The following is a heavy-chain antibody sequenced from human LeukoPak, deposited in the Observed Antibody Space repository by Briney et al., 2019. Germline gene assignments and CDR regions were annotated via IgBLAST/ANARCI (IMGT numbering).Heavy chain of an antibody. V-gene: IGHV4-39*01. J-gene: IGHJ4*02. CDR1: GGSISSSSYY. CDR2: IYYSGST. Sequence: SSETLSLTCTVSGGSISSSSYYWGGIRQRPGKGLEWIGSIYYSGSTYYSPSLKSRVTISVDTSKNQFSLKLSSVTAADTAVYYCARRCSSTSCPFDYWGQGTLVTVSS. D-gene: IGHD2-2*01. CDR3: ARRCSSTSCPFDY.